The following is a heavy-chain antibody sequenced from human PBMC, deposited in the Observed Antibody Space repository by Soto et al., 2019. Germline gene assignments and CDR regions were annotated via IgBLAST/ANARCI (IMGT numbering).Heavy chain of an antibody. V-gene: IGHV3-73*02. Sequence: EVQVVESGGGLVQPGGSLKLSCAASGLTFSDSGIHWVRQASGKGLEWVGRFRSKAHNYATAYAASVIGRFSVSRDDSRNTAYLQMNSLKTEDTAVYYCTRLKETPLVTIAYDIWGQGTMVTVSS. J-gene: IGHJ3*02. CDR2: FRSKAHNYAT. CDR3: TRLKETPLVTIAYDI. CDR1: GLTFSDSG. D-gene: IGHD5-18*01.